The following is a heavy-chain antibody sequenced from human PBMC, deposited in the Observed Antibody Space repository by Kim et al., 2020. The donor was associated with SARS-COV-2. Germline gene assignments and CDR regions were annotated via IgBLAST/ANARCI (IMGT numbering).Heavy chain of an antibody. CDR1: GYTFTSYD. V-gene: IGHV1-8*01. Sequence: ASVKVSCKASGYTFTSYDINWVRQATGQGLEWMGWMNPNSGNTGYAQKFQGRVTMTRNTSISTAYMELSSLRSEDTAVYYCARTLYAGYDDYVWGSYRPHGSYYYYYMDVWGKGTTVTVSS. J-gene: IGHJ6*03. D-gene: IGHD3-16*02. CDR2: MNPNSGNT. CDR3: ARTLYAGYDDYVWGSYRPHGSYYYYYMDV.